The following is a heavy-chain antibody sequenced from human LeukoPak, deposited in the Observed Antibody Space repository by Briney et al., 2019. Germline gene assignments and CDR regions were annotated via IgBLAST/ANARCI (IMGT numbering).Heavy chain of an antibody. CDR2: IYYSGST. CDR3: ARLSPNIVVVPPAPGYVDY. Sequence: PSETLSLTCTVSGGSIISSSYYWGWIRQPPGKGLEWIGNIYYSGSTYYNPSLKSRVTISVDTSKNQFSLKLSSVTAADTAVYYCARLSPNIVVVPPAPGYVDYWGQGTLVTVSS. CDR1: GGSIISSSYY. V-gene: IGHV4-39*01. J-gene: IGHJ4*02. D-gene: IGHD2-2*01.